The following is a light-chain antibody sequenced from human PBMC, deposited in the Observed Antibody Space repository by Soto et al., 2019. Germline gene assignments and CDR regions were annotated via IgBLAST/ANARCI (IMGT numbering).Light chain of an antibody. J-gene: IGKJ4*01. CDR1: QSVSSY. Sequence: EIVLTQSPATLSLSPGERATLSCRASQSVSSYLAGYQQKPGQAPRLLIYDASNRATGLPARFSGSGSGTDFTLTISSREPEDFAVYYCQQRSNWSLTCGGGPKVEIK. CDR2: DAS. CDR3: QQRSNWSLT. V-gene: IGKV3-11*01.